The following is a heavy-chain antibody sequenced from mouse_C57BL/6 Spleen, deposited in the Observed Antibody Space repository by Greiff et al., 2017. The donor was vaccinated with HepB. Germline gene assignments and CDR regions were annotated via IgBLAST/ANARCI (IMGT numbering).Heavy chain of an antibody. CDR1: GYTFTDHT. J-gene: IGHJ2*01. CDR3: ARPHYDYGGDYFDY. D-gene: IGHD2-4*01. CDR2: IYPRDGST. Sequence: VQLQQSDAELVKPGASVKISCKVSGYTFTDHTIHWVKQRPEQGLEWIGYIYPRDGSTKYNEKFKGKATLTADKSSSTAYMQLNILTSEDSAVYFCARPHYDYGGDYFDYWGQGTTLTVAS. V-gene: IGHV1-78*01.